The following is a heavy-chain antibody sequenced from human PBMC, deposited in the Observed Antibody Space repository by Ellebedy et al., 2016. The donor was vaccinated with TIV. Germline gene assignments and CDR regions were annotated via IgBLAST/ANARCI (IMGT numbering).Heavy chain of an antibody. D-gene: IGHD3-3*01. J-gene: IGHJ4*02. CDR1: GFSFSSYG. CDR2: IWSDGSNK. Sequence: GESLKISCAASGFSFSSYGMRWVRQAPGKGLEWVAVIWSDGSNKYSADSVKGRFTISRDNSKNTVYLQMNSLRAEDTAVYYCAGGLGLLYGGSPLDYWGQGTLVTVSS. V-gene: IGHV3-33*01. CDR3: AGGLGLLYGGSPLDY.